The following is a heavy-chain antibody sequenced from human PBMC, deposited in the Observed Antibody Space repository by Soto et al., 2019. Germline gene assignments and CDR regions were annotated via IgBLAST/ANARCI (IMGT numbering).Heavy chain of an antibody. Sequence: SETLSLTCAVYGGSFSGYYWSWIRQPPVNGLEWIGEINHSGNTNYNPSLKSRVTISVDTSKNQLFLNLSSVTAADTAMYYCARHHVRGRTIAGAAEFWGQGTLVTAPQ. CDR3: ARHHVRGRTIAGAAEF. D-gene: IGHD6-13*01. J-gene: IGHJ4*02. CDR1: GGSFSGYY. V-gene: IGHV4-34*01. CDR2: INHSGNT.